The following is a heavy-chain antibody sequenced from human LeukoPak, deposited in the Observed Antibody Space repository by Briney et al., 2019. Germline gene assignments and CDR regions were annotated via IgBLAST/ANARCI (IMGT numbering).Heavy chain of an antibody. D-gene: IGHD5-18*01. Sequence: GASVKVSCKASGYTFINYYMHWVRQAPGQGLEWMGIINPSGGTTSYAQNFQGRVTMTRDTSTSTVHMELSSLRSEDTAVYYCAREIGPRQLHLWGSAFDYWGQGTLVTVSS. J-gene: IGHJ4*02. V-gene: IGHV1-46*01. CDR1: GYTFINYY. CDR2: INPSGGTT. CDR3: AREIGPRQLHLWGSAFDY.